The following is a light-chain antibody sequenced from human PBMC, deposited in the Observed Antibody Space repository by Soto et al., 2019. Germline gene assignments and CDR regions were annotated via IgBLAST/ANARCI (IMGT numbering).Light chain of an antibody. CDR1: SSDVGGYNY. Sequence: QSALTQPRSVSGSPGQSVTISCTGTSSDVGGYNYVSWYQQHPGKAPKLMIYDVSKRPSGVPDRFSGSKSGNTASLTISGLQAEDEADDYGCSYAGSYTVVFGGGTKLTVL. CDR3: CSYAGSYTVV. J-gene: IGLJ2*01. CDR2: DVS. V-gene: IGLV2-11*01.